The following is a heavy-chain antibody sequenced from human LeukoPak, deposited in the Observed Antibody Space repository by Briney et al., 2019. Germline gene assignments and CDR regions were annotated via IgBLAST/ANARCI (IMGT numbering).Heavy chain of an antibody. J-gene: IGHJ6*02. CDR1: GFTFSSYA. V-gene: IGHV3-23*01. D-gene: IGHD3-3*01. CDR3: ARDPYYDFWSGYYPLDEYYYGTDV. Sequence: GGSLRLSCAASGFTFSSYAMSWVRQAPGKGLEWVSAISGSGGSTYYADSVKGRFTISRDNSKNTLYLQMNSLRAEDTAVYYCARDPYYDFWSGYYPLDEYYYGTDVWGQGTTVTVSS. CDR2: ISGSGGST.